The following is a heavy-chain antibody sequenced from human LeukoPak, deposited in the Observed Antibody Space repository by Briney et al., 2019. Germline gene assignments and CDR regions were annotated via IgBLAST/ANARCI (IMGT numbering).Heavy chain of an antibody. CDR2: IIPIFGTA. Sequence: SVKVSCKASGGTFSSYAISWVRQAPGQGLEWMGRIIPIFGTANYAQKFQGRVTITTDESTSTAYMELSSLRSEDTAVYYCARSRFREYENFDCWGQGTLVTVSS. V-gene: IGHV1-69*05. CDR3: ARSRFREYENFDC. CDR1: GGTFSSYA. D-gene: IGHD2/OR15-2a*01. J-gene: IGHJ4*02.